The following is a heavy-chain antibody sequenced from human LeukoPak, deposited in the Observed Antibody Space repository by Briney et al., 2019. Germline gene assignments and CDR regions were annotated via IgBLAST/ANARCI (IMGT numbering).Heavy chain of an antibody. J-gene: IGHJ4*02. CDR1: GFTFSSYW. CDR3: ARGAYFDWLLSYLDY. D-gene: IGHD3-9*01. CDR2: INSDGSST. Sequence: GGSLRLSCAASGFTFSSYWMHWVRQAPGKGLVWVSRINSDGSSTSYADSVKGRFTISRDNAKNTLYLQMNSLRAEDTVVYYCARGAYFDWLLSYLDYWGQGTLVTVSS. V-gene: IGHV3-74*01.